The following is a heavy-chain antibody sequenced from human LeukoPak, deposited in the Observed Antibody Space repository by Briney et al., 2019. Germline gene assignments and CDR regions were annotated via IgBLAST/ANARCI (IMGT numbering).Heavy chain of an antibody. Sequence: SETLSLTCTVSGGSISSYYWSWIRQPAGKGLEWIGRLYTSGNTNYNPSLKSRVTMSVDTSKNQFSLKLSSVAAADTAVYYCARVRYSGYGGLLDYWGQGTLVTVSS. V-gene: IGHV4-4*07. CDR2: LYTSGNT. CDR3: ARVRYSGYGGLLDY. D-gene: IGHD5-12*01. CDR1: GGSISSYY. J-gene: IGHJ4*02.